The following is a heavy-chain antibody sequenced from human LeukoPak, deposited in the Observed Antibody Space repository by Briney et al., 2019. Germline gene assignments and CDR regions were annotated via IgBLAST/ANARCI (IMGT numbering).Heavy chain of an antibody. J-gene: IGHJ4*02. V-gene: IGHV3-23*01. Sequence: GGSLRLSCAASGFTFSIYAMNWVRQAPGKGLEWVSLIIGNGRTIDYADSVKGRFTISRDNFKNTLYLQMNSLRPEDTAVYYCAKDLTPDGLYELDFWGQGTQVTVSS. CDR2: IIGNGRTI. CDR1: GFTFSIYA. CDR3: AKDLTPDGLYELDF. D-gene: IGHD5/OR15-5a*01.